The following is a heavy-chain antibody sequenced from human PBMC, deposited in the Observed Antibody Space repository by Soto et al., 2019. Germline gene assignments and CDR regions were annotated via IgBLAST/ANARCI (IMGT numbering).Heavy chain of an antibody. CDR1: GFSLTSSGVG. V-gene: IGHV2-5*02. Sequence: QITLKESGPTLVKPTQTLTLTCTFSGFSLTSSGVGVGWIRQPPGKALECLALIYWDDDKRYSPSLKSRLTITKDTSKNQVVLTMTNMDPVDTATYYCAHSNEWWLGVWSDFDYWGQGTLVTVSS. CDR2: IYWDDDK. CDR3: AHSNEWWLGVWSDFDY. J-gene: IGHJ4*02. D-gene: IGHD2-15*01.